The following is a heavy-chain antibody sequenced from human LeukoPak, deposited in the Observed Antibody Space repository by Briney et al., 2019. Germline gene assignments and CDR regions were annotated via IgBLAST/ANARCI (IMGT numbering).Heavy chain of an antibody. V-gene: IGHV4-59*01. D-gene: IGHD4-23*01. Sequence: NSSETLSLTCTVSGGSISSYYWSWIRQPPGKGLEWIGYIYYSGSTNYNPSLKSRVTVSVDTSKNQFSLKLSSVTAADTAVYYCARASDTVAYGMDVWGQGTTVTVSS. J-gene: IGHJ6*02. CDR2: IYYSGST. CDR1: GGSISSYY. CDR3: ARASDTVAYGMDV.